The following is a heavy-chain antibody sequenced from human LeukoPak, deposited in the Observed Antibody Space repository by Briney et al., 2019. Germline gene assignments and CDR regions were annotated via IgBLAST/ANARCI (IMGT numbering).Heavy chain of an antibody. CDR3: VRDGDHYDDYSWFDP. CDR1: GFTFSNYW. CDR2: INSDGSKI. Sequence: PGGSLRLSCAASGFTFSNYWMHWVRQTPGRGLVWVSRINSDGSKIAYADSVKGRFTISRDNAKNTLYLHMNSLRAEDTAVYYCVRDGDHYDDYSWFDPWGPGTLVTVSS. V-gene: IGHV3-74*01. J-gene: IGHJ5*02. D-gene: IGHD4-17*01.